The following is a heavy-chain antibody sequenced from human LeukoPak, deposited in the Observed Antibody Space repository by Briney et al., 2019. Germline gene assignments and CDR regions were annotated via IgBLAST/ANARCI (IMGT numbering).Heavy chain of an antibody. CDR2: ISPSGST. J-gene: IGHJ4*02. CDR3: ARDAYDSSGYSFDY. D-gene: IGHD3-22*01. Sequence: SETLSLTCTVSGGSINGGNYYWTWLRQPAGKGLEWIGRISPSGSTNHNPSLTSRDTISVDTSKNQFSLKLNFVTGADTAVYYCARDAYDSSGYSFDYWGQGTLVTVSS. CDR1: GGSINGGNYY. V-gene: IGHV4-61*02.